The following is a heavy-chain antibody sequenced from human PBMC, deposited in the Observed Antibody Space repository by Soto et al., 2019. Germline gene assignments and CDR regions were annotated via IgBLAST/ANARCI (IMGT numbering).Heavy chain of an antibody. CDR1: GFTLNYYA. CDR2: ITSNGDT. J-gene: IGHJ5*02. CDR3: AKEIAASATLWLDP. D-gene: IGHD6-13*01. V-gene: IGHV3-23*01. Sequence: GGSLRLSCAASGFTLNYYAINWVRQAPGKGLEWVSAITSNGDTYYVDSVKGRFTISRDNSKNTLYLQMNSLRAEDTAVYYCAKEIAASATLWLDPWGQGTLVTVSS.